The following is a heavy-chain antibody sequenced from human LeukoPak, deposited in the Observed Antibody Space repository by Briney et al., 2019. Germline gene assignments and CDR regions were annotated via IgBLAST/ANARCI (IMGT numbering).Heavy chain of an antibody. V-gene: IGHV3-30*04. CDR1: GFTFSSYA. D-gene: IGHD5-18*01. J-gene: IGHJ4*02. CDR2: ISYDGSYK. CDR3: ARGRIQLWSTNPGY. Sequence: GGSLRLSCAASGFTFSSYAMHWVRQAPGKGLEWVAIISYDGSYKYYADSVKGRFTVSRDNSNNTLYLQMNSPRAEDTAVYYCARGRIQLWSTNPGYWGQGTLVTVSS.